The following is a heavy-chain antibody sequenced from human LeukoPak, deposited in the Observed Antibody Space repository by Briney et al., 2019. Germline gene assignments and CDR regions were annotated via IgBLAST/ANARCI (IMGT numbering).Heavy chain of an antibody. CDR1: GYTFTRYY. V-gene: IGHV1-2*02. CDR3: ASFPLVGGAPSYYYYGMDV. Sequence: ASVKVSCKASGYTFTRYYMHWVRQAPGQGLEWMGWINPNSGGTNYAQKFQGRVTMTRDTSISTAYMELSRLRSDDTAVYYCASFPLVGGAPSYYYYGMDVWGQGTTVTVSS. D-gene: IGHD3-10*01. CDR2: INPNSGGT. J-gene: IGHJ6*02.